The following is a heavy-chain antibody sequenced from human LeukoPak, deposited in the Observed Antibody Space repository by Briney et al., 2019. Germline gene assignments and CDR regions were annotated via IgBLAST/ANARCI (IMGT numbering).Heavy chain of an antibody. Sequence: SETLSLTCTVSGGSISSSSYYWGWIRQPPGKGLEWIGSIYYSGSTYYNPSLKSRVTISVDTSKNQFSLKPSSVTAADTAVYYCARLGSGSYFDYWGQGTLVTVSS. V-gene: IGHV4-39*01. CDR3: ARLGSGSYFDY. D-gene: IGHD1-26*01. CDR2: IYYSGST. CDR1: GGSISSSSYY. J-gene: IGHJ4*02.